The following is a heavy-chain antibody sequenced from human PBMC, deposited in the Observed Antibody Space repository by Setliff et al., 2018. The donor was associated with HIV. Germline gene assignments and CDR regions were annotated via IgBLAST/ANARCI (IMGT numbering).Heavy chain of an antibody. Sequence: PSETLSLTCAVYGGSFSGYYCSWIRQPPGKGLEWIGEINHSGSTNYNPSLKSRVTISVDTSKNQFSLKLSSVTATDTAVYYCARGETYDFWSGYGNAFDIWGQGTMVTVS. D-gene: IGHD3-3*01. CDR2: INHSGST. J-gene: IGHJ3*02. CDR3: ARGETYDFWSGYGNAFDI. V-gene: IGHV4-34*01. CDR1: GGSFSGYY.